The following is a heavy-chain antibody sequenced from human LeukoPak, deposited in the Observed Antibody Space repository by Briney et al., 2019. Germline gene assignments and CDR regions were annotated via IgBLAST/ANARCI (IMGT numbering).Heavy chain of an antibody. V-gene: IGHV3-23*01. D-gene: IGHD5-24*01. J-gene: IGHJ4*02. CDR3: GRDSRWAQPDY. CDR1: GFTFSSYW. CDR2: ITGSGGST. Sequence: PGGSLRLSCAASGFTFSSYWMSWVRQAPGKGLEWVSGITGSGGSTYYADSVKGRFTISRDNSKNTVYLQINSLTAEDTAVYFCGRDSRWAQPDYWGQGTLVTVSS.